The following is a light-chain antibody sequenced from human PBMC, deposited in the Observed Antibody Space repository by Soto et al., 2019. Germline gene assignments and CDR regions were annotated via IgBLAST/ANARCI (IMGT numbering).Light chain of an antibody. Sequence: DLQMTQSPSSLSASVGGRVTITCRASQSISSHLNWYQHKPGKAPKLLIYAASSLQSEVPSRFSGSGSGTDFTLTISSLQPEDFATYYCQQSYNTPRTFGQGTKVEIK. CDR1: QSISSH. CDR3: QQSYNTPRT. J-gene: IGKJ1*01. CDR2: AAS. V-gene: IGKV1-39*01.